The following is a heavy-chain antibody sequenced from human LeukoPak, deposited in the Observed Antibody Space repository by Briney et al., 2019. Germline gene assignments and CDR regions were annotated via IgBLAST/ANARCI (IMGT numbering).Heavy chain of an antibody. D-gene: IGHD2-8*01. J-gene: IGHJ4*02. V-gene: IGHV3-7*01. CDR2: IKSDGSET. Sequence: GGSLRLPCAASGFTFGDYWMTWVRQAPGRGLECVAEIKSDGSETYYVDSVEGRFTISRDNAKNSLYLQMNSLRGEDTAVYYCARVSCTNGICYGFDYWGQGTLVTVSS. CDR1: GFTFGDYW. CDR3: ARVSCTNGICYGFDY.